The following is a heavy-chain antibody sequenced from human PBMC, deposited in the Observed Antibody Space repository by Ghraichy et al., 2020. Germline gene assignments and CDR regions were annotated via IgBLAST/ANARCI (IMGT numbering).Heavy chain of an antibody. CDR2: IWYDGSKT. CDR3: ARDRGISGWYYFDS. V-gene: IGHV3-33*01. CDR1: GFTFSSYG. Sequence: GESLNISCAASGFTFSSYGMHWVRQAPGKGLEWVAVIWYDGSKTYYVDSVKGRFTISKDNSKNTLYLQMNSPRAEDTAVYYCARDRGISGWYYFDSWGQGTLVTVSS. J-gene: IGHJ4*02. D-gene: IGHD6-19*01.